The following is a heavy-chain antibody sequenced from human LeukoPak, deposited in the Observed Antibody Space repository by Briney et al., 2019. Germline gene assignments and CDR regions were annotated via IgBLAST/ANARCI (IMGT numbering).Heavy chain of an antibody. J-gene: IGHJ4*02. Sequence: GGSLRLSCAASGFTFSSYVMSWVRQAPGKGLEWVSAISDTGGGTYYADSVKGRFTISRDNSKSTLYLQMNSLRAEDTAVYYCAKGSSSSRPYYFDYWGQGTLVTVSS. CDR3: AKGSSSSRPYYFDY. CDR2: ISDTGGGT. V-gene: IGHV3-23*01. D-gene: IGHD2-2*01. CDR1: GFTFSSYV.